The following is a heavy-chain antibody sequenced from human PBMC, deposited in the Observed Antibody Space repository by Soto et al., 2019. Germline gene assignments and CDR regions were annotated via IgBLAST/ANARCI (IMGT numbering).Heavy chain of an antibody. Sequence: ASVKVSCKASGYTFTSYDINWVRQATGQGHEWKGWMNPNNDNTGYAQKFQGRVTMTRNTSISTAYMELCSLRSEDTAVYYCARGTHGDYYDSSGYLYYYYGMDVWGQGTTVTVSS. V-gene: IGHV1-8*01. J-gene: IGHJ6*02. CDR2: MNPNNDNT. CDR3: ARGTHGDYYDSSGYLYYYYGMDV. CDR1: GYTFTSYD. D-gene: IGHD3-22*01.